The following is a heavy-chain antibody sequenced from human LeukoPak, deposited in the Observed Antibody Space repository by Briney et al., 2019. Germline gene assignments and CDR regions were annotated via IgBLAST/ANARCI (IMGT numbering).Heavy chain of an antibody. V-gene: IGHV4-39*01. CDR1: GGSISSSSYY. D-gene: IGHD3-3*01. Sequence: SETLSLTCTVSGGSISSSSYYWGWIRQPPGKGLEWIGSIYYSGSTYYNPSLKSRVTISVDTSKNQFSLKLSSVTAADTAVYYCARTPGYYDFWSGYYWARAMSGAHTSNGMDVWGQGTTVTVSS. CDR2: IYYSGST. CDR3: ARTPGYYDFWSGYYWARAMSGAHTSNGMDV. J-gene: IGHJ6*02.